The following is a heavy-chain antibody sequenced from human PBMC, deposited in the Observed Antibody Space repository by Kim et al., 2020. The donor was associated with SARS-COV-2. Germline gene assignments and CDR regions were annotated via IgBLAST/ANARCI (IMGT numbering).Heavy chain of an antibody. V-gene: IGHV4-39*01. D-gene: IGHD5-12*01. CDR2: YRGST. J-gene: IGHJ4*02. CDR3: SSGYDYSY. Sequence: YRGSTDYTRSLKSRVTISVDTSKNQFSLRLSSVTAADTAVYYCSSGYDYSYWGQGTLVTVSS.